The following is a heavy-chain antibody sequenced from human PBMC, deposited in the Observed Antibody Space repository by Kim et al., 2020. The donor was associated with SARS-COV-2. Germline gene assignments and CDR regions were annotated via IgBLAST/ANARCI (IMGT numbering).Heavy chain of an antibody. CDR2: ST. CDR3: AQEVQGALDP. V-gene: IGHV4-31*02. D-gene: IGHD1-1*01. Sequence: STYYDPSLQSRVTISRATSKNQFSMNLRSVTAADTAVYYCAQEVQGALDPWGQGALVTVSS. J-gene: IGHJ5*02.